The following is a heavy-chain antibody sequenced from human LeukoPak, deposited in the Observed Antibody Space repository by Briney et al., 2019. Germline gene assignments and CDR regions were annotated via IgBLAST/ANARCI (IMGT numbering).Heavy chain of an antibody. CDR3: ARQGILWFGESSDY. CDR2: IYYSGST. J-gene: IGHJ4*02. Sequence: SETLSLTCTVPGGSISSSSYYWGWIRQPPGKGLEWIGSIYYSGSTYYNPSLKSRVTISVDTSKNQFSLKLSSVTAADTAVYYCARQGILWFGESSDYWGQGTLVTVSS. V-gene: IGHV4-39*01. CDR1: GGSISSSSYY. D-gene: IGHD3-10*01.